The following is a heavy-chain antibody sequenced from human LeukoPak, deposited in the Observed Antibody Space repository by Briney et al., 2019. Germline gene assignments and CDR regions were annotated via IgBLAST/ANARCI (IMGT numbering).Heavy chain of an antibody. CDR1: GFTFSSYG. CDR2: ISYDGSNK. J-gene: IGHJ3*02. Sequence: GGSLRLSCAASGFTFSSYGMHWVRQAPGKGLEWVAVISYDGSNKYYADSAKGRFTISRDNSKNTLYLQMNSLRAEDTAVYYCAKALTYYYDSSGPGGAFDIWGQGTMVTVSS. D-gene: IGHD3-22*01. CDR3: AKALTYYYDSSGPGGAFDI. V-gene: IGHV3-30*18.